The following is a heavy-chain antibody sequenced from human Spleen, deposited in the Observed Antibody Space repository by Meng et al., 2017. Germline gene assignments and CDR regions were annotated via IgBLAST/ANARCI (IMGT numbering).Heavy chain of an antibody. Sequence: ASVKVSCKASGDTFTGYGFSWVRQAPGQGLEWMGWISAHNGNRNYAQKPQGRVTMTTDTSTSTAYMELRSLTSGDTALYYCARDRGGLPAGTFDYWGQGTLVTVSS. CDR1: GDTFTGYG. CDR3: ARDRGGLPAGTFDY. V-gene: IGHV1-18*01. D-gene: IGHD6-13*01. J-gene: IGHJ4*02. CDR2: ISAHNGNR.